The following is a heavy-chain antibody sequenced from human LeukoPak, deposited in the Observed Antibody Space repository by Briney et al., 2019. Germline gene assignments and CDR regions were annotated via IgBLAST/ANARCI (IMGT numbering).Heavy chain of an antibody. CDR1: GFTFSDHY. CDR2: ISSSGSTT. CDR3: ARGYCSGGSCYFDY. D-gene: IGHD2-15*01. J-gene: IGHJ4*02. V-gene: IGHV3-11*04. Sequence: GGSLRLSCAASGFTFSDHYMDWVRQAPGKGLEWVSYISSSGSTTYYADSVKGRFAISRDNAKNSLYLQMNSLRAEDTAVYYCARGYCSGGSCYFDYWGQGTLVTVSS.